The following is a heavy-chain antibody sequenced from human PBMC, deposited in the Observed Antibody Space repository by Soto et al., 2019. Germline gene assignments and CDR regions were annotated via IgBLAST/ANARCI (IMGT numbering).Heavy chain of an antibody. V-gene: IGHV1-69*06. Sequence: SVPGSHPAAGGTISSNPLPPGRQPHEPGPEWRGGILPICGTANYAQKFQGRVTITADKSTSTAYMELSSLRSEDTAVYYCARVLEWLLYGGYYYYGMDVWGQGTTVTVSS. D-gene: IGHD3-3*01. CDR3: ARVLEWLLYGGYYYYGMDV. CDR2: ILPICGTA. CDR1: GGTISSNP. J-gene: IGHJ6*02.